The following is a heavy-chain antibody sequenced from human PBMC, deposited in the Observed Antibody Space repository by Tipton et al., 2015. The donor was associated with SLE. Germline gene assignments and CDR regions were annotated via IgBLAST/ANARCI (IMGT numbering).Heavy chain of an antibody. CDR3: ARGLRGTGTTIGYWYFDL. Sequence: TLSLTCTVSGYSISSGYYWSWIRQPPGKGLEWIGEINHSGSTNYNPSLKSRVTISVDTSKNQFSLKLSSVTAADTAVYYCARGLRGTGTTIGYWYFDLWGRGTLVTVSS. CDR2: INHSGST. D-gene: IGHD1-7*01. CDR1: GYSISSGYY. V-gene: IGHV4-38-2*02. J-gene: IGHJ2*01.